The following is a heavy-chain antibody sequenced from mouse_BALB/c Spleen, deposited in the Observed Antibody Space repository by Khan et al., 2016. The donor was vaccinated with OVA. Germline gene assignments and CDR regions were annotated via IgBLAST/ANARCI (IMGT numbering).Heavy chain of an antibody. CDR3: AREEALYYFDY. CDR2: IYPGTDNT. CDR1: GYIFTSYW. J-gene: IGHJ2*01. Sequence: QVQLQQSGAELVRPGASVKLSCKTSGYIFTSYWIHWVKQRSGQGLEWIARIYPGTDNTYSDKSSSTAYMQLSSLKSEDSAVYFCAREEALYYFDYWGQGTTLTVSS. D-gene: IGHD3-2*02. V-gene: IGHV1S132*01.